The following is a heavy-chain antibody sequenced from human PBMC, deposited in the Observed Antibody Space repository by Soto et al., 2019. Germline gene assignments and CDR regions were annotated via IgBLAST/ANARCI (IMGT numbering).Heavy chain of an antibody. J-gene: IGHJ4*02. CDR3: AREYGVSDTIFGVVTPSH. D-gene: IGHD3-3*01. Sequence: PGGSLRLSCAASGFTFSSYAMHWVRQAPGKGLEWVAVISYDGSNKYYADSVKGRFTISRDNSKNTLYLQMNSLRAEDTAVYYCAREYGVSDTIFGVVTPSHWGQGTLVTVSS. CDR1: GFTFSSYA. V-gene: IGHV3-30-3*01. CDR2: ISYDGSNK.